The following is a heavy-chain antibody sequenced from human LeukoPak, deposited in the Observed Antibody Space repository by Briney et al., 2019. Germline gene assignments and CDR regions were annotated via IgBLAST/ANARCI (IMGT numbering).Heavy chain of an antibody. CDR1: GYTFTSYG. CDR3: ARGPTMVRGVIIPPFNWFDP. Sequence: ASVKVSCKASGYTFTSYGISWVRQAPGQGLEWMGWISAYNGNTNYAQKLQGRVTMTTDTSTSTAYMELRSLRSDDTAVYYCARGPTMVRGVIIPPFNWFDPWGQGTLVTVSS. D-gene: IGHD3-10*01. V-gene: IGHV1-18*01. J-gene: IGHJ5*02. CDR2: ISAYNGNT.